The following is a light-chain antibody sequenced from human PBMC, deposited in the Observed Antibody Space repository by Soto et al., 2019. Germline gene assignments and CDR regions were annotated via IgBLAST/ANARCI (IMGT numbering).Light chain of an antibody. CDR3: QQYGSSSP. CDR2: GSS. CDR1: QSFRNNY. J-gene: IGKJ1*01. V-gene: IGKV3-20*01. Sequence: EIVLTQSPGTLSLSPGERATLSCRAGQSFRNNYLAWYQQERGRAPRLLIYGSSDRATGIPVRFSGSGSGTDFSLTIIRLAPDAFAVYCCQQYGSSSPFGQGTKVDI.